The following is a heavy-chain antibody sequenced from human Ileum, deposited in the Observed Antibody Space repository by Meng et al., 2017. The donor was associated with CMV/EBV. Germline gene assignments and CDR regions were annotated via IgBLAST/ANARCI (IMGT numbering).Heavy chain of an antibody. J-gene: IGHJ4*02. CDR3: TTGRAH. CDR1: W. V-gene: IGHV3-15*01. CDR2: IKAKADGGTT. Sequence: WMRWVRQAPGKGLEWVGRIKAKADGGTTEYPAPVKGRFTISRDDSKNTPFLQMNSLKTEDTAVYYCTTGRAHWGQGTLVTVSS.